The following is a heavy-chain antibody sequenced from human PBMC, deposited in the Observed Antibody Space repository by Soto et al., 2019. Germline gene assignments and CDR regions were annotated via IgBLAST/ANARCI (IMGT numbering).Heavy chain of an antibody. V-gene: IGHV4-34*01. D-gene: IGHD5-12*01. J-gene: IGHJ6*02. Sequence: SEPLSRTCAVNGGSFSGYYCSWIRQPPGKGLEWIGEINHSGSTNYNPSLKSRVTISVDTSKNTLYLQMNSLRAEDTAVYYCAKGPRDGYNLYYSGMDVWGQGTTVTVSS. CDR3: AKGPRDGYNLYYSGMDV. CDR2: INHSGST. CDR1: GGSFSGYY.